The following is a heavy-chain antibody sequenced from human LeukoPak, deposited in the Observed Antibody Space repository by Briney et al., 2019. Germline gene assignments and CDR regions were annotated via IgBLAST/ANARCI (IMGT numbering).Heavy chain of an antibody. CDR3: AKDLYYHDSSGYFYFFDY. CDR1: GFSFSSHA. V-gene: IGHV3-23*01. Sequence: GGSLRLSCAASGFSFSSHAMSWVRQAPGKRLEWVSAISGSGGSTYYADSVKGRFTISRDNSKNTLYLEMNSLRAEDTALYYCAKDLYYHDSSGYFYFFDYWGQGTLVTVSS. J-gene: IGHJ4*02. D-gene: IGHD3-22*01. CDR2: ISGSGGST.